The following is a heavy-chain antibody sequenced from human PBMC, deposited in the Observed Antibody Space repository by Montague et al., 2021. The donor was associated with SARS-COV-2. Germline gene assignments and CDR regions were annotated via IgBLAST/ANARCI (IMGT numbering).Heavy chain of an antibody. Sequence: SETLSLTCTVSGGSITNNIDYWAWIRQPPGKGLEWIGSIYYTGNTYYNPSLKSRVTISVVTSKNHFPLKLSSVTAAETAVYYCARLRRYFDSSGTPSAFDFWGQGTTVTVSS. V-gene: IGHV4-39*02. CDR2: IYYTGNT. D-gene: IGHD3-22*01. CDR3: ARLRRYFDSSGTPSAFDF. J-gene: IGHJ3*01. CDR1: GGSITNNIDY.